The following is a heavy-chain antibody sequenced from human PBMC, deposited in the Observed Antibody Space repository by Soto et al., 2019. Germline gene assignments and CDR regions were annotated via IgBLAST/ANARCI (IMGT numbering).Heavy chain of an antibody. Sequence: GGSLRLSCAASGFTFSNAWMSWVRQAPGKGLEWVGRIKSKTDGGTTDYAAPVKGRFTISRDDSKNTLYLQMNSLKTEDTAVYYCTTSGPYCSSTSCYHYWGQGTLVTVSS. CDR3: TTSGPYCSSTSCYHY. V-gene: IGHV3-15*01. J-gene: IGHJ4*02. D-gene: IGHD2-2*01. CDR2: IKSKTDGGTT. CDR1: GFTFSNAW.